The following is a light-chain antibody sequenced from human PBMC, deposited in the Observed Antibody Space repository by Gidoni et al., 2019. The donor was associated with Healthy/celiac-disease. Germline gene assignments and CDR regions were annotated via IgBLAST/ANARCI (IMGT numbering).Light chain of an antibody. Sequence: EIVLTQSPGTLSLSPGETATLSCRASQSVSSSYLAWYQQKPGQAPRLLIYGASSRATGIPDRCSGSGSGTDFTLTISRLEPEDFAVYYCQQYGSSPLITFGQGTRLEIK. CDR1: QSVSSSY. CDR2: GAS. V-gene: IGKV3-20*01. J-gene: IGKJ5*01. CDR3: QQYGSSPLIT.